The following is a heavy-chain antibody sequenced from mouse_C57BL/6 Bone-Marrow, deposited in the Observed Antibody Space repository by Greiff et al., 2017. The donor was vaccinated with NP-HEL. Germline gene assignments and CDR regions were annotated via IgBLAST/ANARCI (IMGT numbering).Heavy chain of an antibody. Sequence: QVQLQQPGAELVRPGTSVKLSCKASGYTFTSYWMHWVKQRPGQGLEWTGVIDPSDSYTNYNQKFKGKATLTVDTSSSTAYMQLSSLTSEDSAVYYCARYGNYDYWGQGTTLTVSS. CDR2: IDPSDSYT. CDR1: GYTFTSYW. J-gene: IGHJ2*01. D-gene: IGHD2-10*02. V-gene: IGHV1-59*01. CDR3: ARYGNYDY.